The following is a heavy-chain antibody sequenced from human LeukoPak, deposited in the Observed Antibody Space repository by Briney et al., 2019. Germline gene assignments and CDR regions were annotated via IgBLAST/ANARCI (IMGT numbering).Heavy chain of an antibody. J-gene: IGHJ5*02. D-gene: IGHD2-21*01. CDR1: GYTFTSYD. V-gene: IGHV1-8*01. Sequence: ASVKVSCKASGYTFTSYDINWVRQATGQGLERMGWMNPNSGNTGYAQKFQGRVTMTRNTSISTAYMELSSLRSEDTAVYYCARGRFPLYCGGDCYRAGWFDPWGQGTLVTVSS. CDR3: ARGRFPLYCGGDCYRAGWFDP. CDR2: MNPNSGNT.